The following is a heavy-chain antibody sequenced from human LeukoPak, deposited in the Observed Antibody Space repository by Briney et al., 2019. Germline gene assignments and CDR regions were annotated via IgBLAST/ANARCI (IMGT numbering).Heavy chain of an antibody. CDR2: IIPIFGTA. CDR1: GGTFISYA. CDR3: ARGYSYGPSYAFDI. D-gene: IGHD5-18*01. J-gene: IGHJ3*02. Sequence: SVKASCKASGGTFISYAISWVRQAPGQGLEWMGGIIPIFGTANYAQKFQGRVTITADESTSTAYMELSSLRSEDTAVYYCARGYSYGPSYAFDIWGQGTMVTVSS. V-gene: IGHV1-69*13.